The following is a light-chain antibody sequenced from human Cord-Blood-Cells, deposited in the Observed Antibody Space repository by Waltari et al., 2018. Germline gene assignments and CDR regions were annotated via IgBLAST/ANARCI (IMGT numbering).Light chain of an antibody. J-gene: IGLJ3*02. V-gene: IGLV2-23*01. CDR3: CSYARSSTLV. CDR2: EGS. Sequence: QSALTQPASVSGSPGQSITISCTGTSSDVGSYQLVSWYQQPPGKAPKLMSYEGSKRPSGVSNLFSGSKSGNTASLTISVLQAEDEADYYCCSYARSSTLVFGGGTKLTVL. CDR1: SSDVGSYQL.